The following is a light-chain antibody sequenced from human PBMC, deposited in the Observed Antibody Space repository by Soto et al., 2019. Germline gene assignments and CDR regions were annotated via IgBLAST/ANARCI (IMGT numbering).Light chain of an antibody. V-gene: IGKV1-12*01. CDR3: QPANSFPLT. CDR1: QGISSW. J-gene: IGKJ4*01. Sequence: DIQMTQSPSSVSASVVDRVTITCRTRQGISSWLAWYQQKPGKAPRLLIYAASSLQSGLPSRLGGSTSGTDFTLTISSLQPEDFATYYCQPANSFPLTFGEGTKVEIK. CDR2: AAS.